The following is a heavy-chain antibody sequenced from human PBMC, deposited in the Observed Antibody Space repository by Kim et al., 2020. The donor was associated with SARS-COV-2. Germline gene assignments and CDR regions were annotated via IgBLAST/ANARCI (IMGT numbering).Heavy chain of an antibody. V-gene: IGHV4-39*07. Sequence: SETLSLTCTVSGGSISSSSYYWGWIRQPPGKGLEWIGSIYYSGSTYYNPSLKSRVTISVDTSKNQFSLKLSSVTAADTAVYYCARGFRAYCTNGVCYILHTNWFDPWGQGTLVTVSS. J-gene: IGHJ5*02. CDR1: GGSISSSSYY. CDR2: IYYSGST. D-gene: IGHD2-8*01. CDR3: ARGFRAYCTNGVCYILHTNWFDP.